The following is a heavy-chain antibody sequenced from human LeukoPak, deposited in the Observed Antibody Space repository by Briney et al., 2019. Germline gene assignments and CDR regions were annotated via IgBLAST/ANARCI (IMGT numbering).Heavy chain of an antibody. D-gene: IGHD3-10*01. J-gene: IGHJ3*02. CDR1: GGSISSSSYY. V-gene: IGHV4-39*07. CDR3: ARSPISPQGSGSYYNGDDAFDI. Sequence: SETLSLTCTVSGGSISSSSYYWGWIRQPPGKGLEWIGSIYYSGSTYYNPSLKSRVTISVDTSKNQFSLKLSSVTAADTAVYYCARSPISPQGSGSYYNGDDAFDIWGQGTMVTVSS. CDR2: IYYSGST.